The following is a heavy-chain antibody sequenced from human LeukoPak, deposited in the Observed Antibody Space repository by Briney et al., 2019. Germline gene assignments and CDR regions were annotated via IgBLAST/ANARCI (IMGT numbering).Heavy chain of an antibody. V-gene: IGHV3-23*01. CDR1: GFTFSSYA. J-gene: IGHJ4*02. CDR2: ISGSDGTT. D-gene: IGHD5-24*01. Sequence: PGGSLRLSCAASGFTFSSYAMSWVRQAPGKGLEWVSSISGSDGTTYYADSVKGRFTISRDNSENTVYLHMSSLRAGDTAVYFCAKDDAWLQFNDWGQGTLVTVSS. CDR3: AKDDAWLQFND.